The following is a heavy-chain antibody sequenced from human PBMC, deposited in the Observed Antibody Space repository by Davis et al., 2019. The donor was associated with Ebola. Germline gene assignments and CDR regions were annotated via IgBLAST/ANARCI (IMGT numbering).Heavy chain of an antibody. V-gene: IGHV3-74*01. Sequence: GESLKISCAASGFTFSSYGMHWVRQGPGKGLVWVSRINSDGSRTNYADSVKGRFTISRDNAEDTLYLQMNSLRAEDTAVYYCARDVLGLYGMDLWGQGTTVTVSS. CDR1: GFTFSSYG. CDR3: ARDVLGLYGMDL. CDR2: INSDGSRT. D-gene: IGHD6-19*01. J-gene: IGHJ6*02.